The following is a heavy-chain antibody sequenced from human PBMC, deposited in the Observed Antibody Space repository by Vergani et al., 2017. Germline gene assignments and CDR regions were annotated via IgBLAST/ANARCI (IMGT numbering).Heavy chain of an antibody. V-gene: IGHV3-9*01. J-gene: IGHJ2*01. CDR3: VKDNDYDADGPFDL. CDR1: GFTFQAFA. Sequence: VEAGGGLVQPGGSLRLSCTASGFTFQAFAFHWGRQVSGRGLEWVSGIDRNYGVKNGNSFEGRFSISRDNAKKAVFLQMNSLRHDDTALYFCVKDNDYDADGPFDLWGRGTLVTVSS. CDR2: IDRNYGVK. D-gene: IGHD3-16*01.